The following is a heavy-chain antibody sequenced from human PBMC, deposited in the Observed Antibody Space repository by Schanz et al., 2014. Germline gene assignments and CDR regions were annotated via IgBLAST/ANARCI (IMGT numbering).Heavy chain of an antibody. CDR2: IWYDGSNK. CDR1: GFTFSSYA. V-gene: IGHV3-33*01. D-gene: IGHD2-21*01. CDR3: ARDGYSVVVISPTESFDI. Sequence: VQLLESGGGLVQPGGSLRLSCAASGFTFSSYAMTWVRQAPGKGLEWEAVIWYDGSNKYYADSVKGRFTISRDNSKNTLFLQMNSLRAEDTAVYYCARDGYSVVVISPTESFDIWGQGTMVTVSS. J-gene: IGHJ3*02.